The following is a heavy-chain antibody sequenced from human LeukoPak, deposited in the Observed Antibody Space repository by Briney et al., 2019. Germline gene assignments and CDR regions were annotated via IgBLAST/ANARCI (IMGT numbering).Heavy chain of an antibody. J-gene: IGHJ3*02. CDR1: GGSFSGYY. V-gene: IGHV4-34*01. CDR2: INHSGST. Sequence: SETLSLTCAVYGGSFSGYYWSWIRQPPGKGLELIGEINHSGSTNYNPSLKSRVTISVDTSKNQFSLKLSSVTAADTAVYYCASSPRAFDIWGQGTMVTVSS. CDR3: ASSPRAFDI.